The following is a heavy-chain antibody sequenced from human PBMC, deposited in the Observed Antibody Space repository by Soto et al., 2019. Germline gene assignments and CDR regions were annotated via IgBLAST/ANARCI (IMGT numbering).Heavy chain of an antibody. CDR1: GGSVSSGSYY. D-gene: IGHD6-19*01. Sequence: SETLSLTCTVSGGSVSSGSYYWSWIRQPPGKGLEWIGYIYYSGSTYYNPSLKSRVTISVDTSKNQFSLKLSSVTAADTAVYYCARDRLEVAGSPGYYYYGMDVWGQGTAVTVSS. V-gene: IGHV4-61*01. J-gene: IGHJ6*02. CDR3: ARDRLEVAGSPGYYYYGMDV. CDR2: IYYSGST.